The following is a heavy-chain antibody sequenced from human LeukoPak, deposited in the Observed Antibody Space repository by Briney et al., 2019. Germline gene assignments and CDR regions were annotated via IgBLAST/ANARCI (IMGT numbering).Heavy chain of an antibody. CDR2: IYYSGAT. CDR1: GGSIDSSSYY. Sequence: SETLSPTCTVSGGSIDSSSYYWGWVRQPPGKGLEWIGSIYYSGATYYNPSLKSRVSILADTSKNHFSLKLSSVTAADTAVYYCARDPRDSTPFDYWGQGTLVTVSS. V-gene: IGHV4-39*07. D-gene: IGHD2-15*01. CDR3: ARDPRDSTPFDY. J-gene: IGHJ4*02.